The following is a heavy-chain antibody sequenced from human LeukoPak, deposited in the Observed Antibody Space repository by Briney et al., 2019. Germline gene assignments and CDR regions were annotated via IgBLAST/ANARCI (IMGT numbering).Heavy chain of an antibody. D-gene: IGHD3-10*01. Sequence: PGRSLRLSCTASGFTFGDYVMSWVRQAPGKGLEGVGFIRSKAYGGTTEYAASVKGRFTISRDDSKSIAYLQMNSLKTEDTAVYYCIREAWYGSGSYYEKVFDYWGQGTLVTVSS. CDR3: IREAWYGSGSYYEKVFDY. CDR2: IRSKAYGGTT. J-gene: IGHJ4*02. V-gene: IGHV3-49*04. CDR1: GFTFGDYV.